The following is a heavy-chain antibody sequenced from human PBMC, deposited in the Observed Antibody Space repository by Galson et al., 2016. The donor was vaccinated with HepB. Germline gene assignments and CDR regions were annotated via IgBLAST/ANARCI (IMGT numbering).Heavy chain of an antibody. CDR3: AREGLADGSYFDY. Sequence: SLRLSCAASGFTFTNYWMTWVRQAPGKGLEWVDNIKEDGTEKGYADSVKGRFTISRDNARNSLYLQMNSLRAEDTGIYYCAREGLADGSYFDYWGRGTLVTVS. J-gene: IGHJ4*02. V-gene: IGHV3-7*01. CDR1: GFTFTNYW. D-gene: IGHD5-24*01. CDR2: IKEDGTEK.